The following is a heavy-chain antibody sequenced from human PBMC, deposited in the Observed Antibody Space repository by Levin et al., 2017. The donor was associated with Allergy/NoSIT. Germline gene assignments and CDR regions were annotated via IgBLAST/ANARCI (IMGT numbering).Heavy chain of an antibody. Sequence: SQTLSLTCTVSGGSISSYYWSWIRQPAGKGLEWIGRIYTSGSTNYNPSLKSRVTMSVDTSKNQFSLKLSSVTAADTAVYYCARDLVALTYYYGMDVWGQGTTVTVSS. CDR1: GGSISSYY. CDR3: ARDLVALTYYYGMDV. V-gene: IGHV4-4*07. CDR2: IYTSGST. J-gene: IGHJ6*02. D-gene: IGHD2-21*01.